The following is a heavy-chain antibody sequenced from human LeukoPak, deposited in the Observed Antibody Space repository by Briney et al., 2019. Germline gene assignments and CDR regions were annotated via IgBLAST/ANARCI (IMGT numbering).Heavy chain of an antibody. D-gene: IGHD6-13*01. V-gene: IGHV3-30*18. J-gene: IGHJ4*02. CDR1: GFTFSSYG. CDR3: AKSMYSSSPLLDY. Sequence: GGSLRLSCAASGFTFSSYGMHWVRQAPGKGLEWVAVISYDGSNKYYADSVKGRFTISRDNSKNTLYLQMNSLRAEDTAVYYCAKSMYSSSPLLDYWGQGTLVTASS. CDR2: ISYDGSNK.